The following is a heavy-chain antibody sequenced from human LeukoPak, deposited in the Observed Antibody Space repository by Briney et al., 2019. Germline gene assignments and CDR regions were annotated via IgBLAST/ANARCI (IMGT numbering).Heavy chain of an antibody. D-gene: IGHD3-9*01. CDR1: GFTFSSYG. CDR2: ISSSSSYI. J-gene: IGHJ4*02. Sequence: GGSLRLSCAASGFTFSSYGMHWVRQAPGKGLEWVSFISSSSSYIYYADSVKGRFTISRDNAKNSLYLQMNSLRAEDTAVYYCARDSGGYFDRNHFGYRGQGTLVTVSS. V-gene: IGHV3-21*01. CDR3: ARDSGGYFDRNHFGY.